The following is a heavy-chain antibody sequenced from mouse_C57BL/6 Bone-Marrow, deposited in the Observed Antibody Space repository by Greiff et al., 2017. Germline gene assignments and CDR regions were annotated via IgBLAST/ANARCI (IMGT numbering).Heavy chain of an antibody. CDR2: INPNNGGT. V-gene: IGHV1-22*01. J-gene: IGHJ2*01. D-gene: IGHD1-1*01. CDR1: GYTFTDYN. Sequence: VHVKQSGPELVKPGASVKMSCKASGYTFTDYNMHWVKQSHGKSLEWIGYINPNNGGTSYNQKFKGKATLTVNKSSSTAYMELRSLTSEDSAVYYCARSYYGSIDYWGQGTTLTVSS. CDR3: ARSYYGSIDY.